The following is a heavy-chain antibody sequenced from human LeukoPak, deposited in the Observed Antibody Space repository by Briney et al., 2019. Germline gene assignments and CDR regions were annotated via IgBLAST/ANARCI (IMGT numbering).Heavy chain of an antibody. CDR3: ARGLGYYDSSESD. V-gene: IGHV4-34*01. D-gene: IGHD3-22*01. CDR2: INHSGNT. Sequence: SETLSLTCAVYGGSFSGYYWSWIRQPPGKGLEWIGEINHSGNTNYNPSLKSRVTISVDTSKNQFSLKLSSVTAADTAVYYCARGLGYYDSSESDWGQGTLVTVSS. CDR1: GGSFSGYY. J-gene: IGHJ4*02.